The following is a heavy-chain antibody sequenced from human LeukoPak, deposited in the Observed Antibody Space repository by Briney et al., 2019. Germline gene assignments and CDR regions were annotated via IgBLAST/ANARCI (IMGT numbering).Heavy chain of an antibody. CDR3: VRGTYASSGYLLDQYYFDY. J-gene: IGHJ4*02. CDR2: INHSGST. Sequence: SETLSLTCAVYGGSFSGYYWSWIRQPPGKGLEWIGEINHSGSTNYNPSLKSRVTISVDTSKNQFSLKLSSVTAADTAVYYCVRGTYASSGYLLDQYYFDYWGQGTLVTVSS. V-gene: IGHV4-34*01. CDR1: GGSFSGYY. D-gene: IGHD3-22*01.